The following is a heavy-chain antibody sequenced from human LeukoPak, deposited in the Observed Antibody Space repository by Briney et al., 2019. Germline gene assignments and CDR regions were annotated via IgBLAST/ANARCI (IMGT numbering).Heavy chain of an antibody. Sequence: ASVKVSCKASGFTFTSYGISWVRQAPGQGLEWMGWISAYNGNTNYGQKLQGRVTMPTDPSTSTAYMGLRSLRSDDTAVYYCPRGPEAGDYWGQGTLVTVSS. CDR1: GFTFTSYG. CDR3: PRGPEAGDY. D-gene: IGHD1-14*01. V-gene: IGHV1-18*01. J-gene: IGHJ4*02. CDR2: ISAYNGNT.